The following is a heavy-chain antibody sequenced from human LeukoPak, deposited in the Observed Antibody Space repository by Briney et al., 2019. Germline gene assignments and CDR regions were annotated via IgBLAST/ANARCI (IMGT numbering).Heavy chain of an antibody. D-gene: IGHD2-8*01. CDR1: GGTFSSYA. CDR3: ARDGPYCTNGVCHWGLRWFDP. CDR2: IIPIFGTA. J-gene: IGHJ5*02. Sequence: SVKVSXKASGGTFSSYAISWVRQAPRQGLEWMGRIIPIFGTANYAQKFQGRVTITTDESTSTAYMELSSLRSEDTAVYYCARDGPYCTNGVCHWGLRWFDPWGQGTLVTVSS. V-gene: IGHV1-69*05.